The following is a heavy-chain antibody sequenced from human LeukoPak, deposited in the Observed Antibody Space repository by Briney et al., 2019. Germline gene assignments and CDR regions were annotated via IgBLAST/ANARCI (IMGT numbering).Heavy chain of an antibody. Sequence: SETLSLTCAVYGGSFTDNYWSWIRQPPGKGLEWIGEINHSGSTNFNPSLKSRVTILVDASKNQFSLKLNSVTAADTAAYYCATIINGEDDYWGQGTLVTVSS. J-gene: IGHJ4*02. CDR1: GGSFTDNY. CDR2: INHSGST. CDR3: ATIINGEDDY. V-gene: IGHV4-34*01. D-gene: IGHD4-17*01.